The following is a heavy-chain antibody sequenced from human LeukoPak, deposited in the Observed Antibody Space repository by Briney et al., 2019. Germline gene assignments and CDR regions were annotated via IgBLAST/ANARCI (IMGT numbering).Heavy chain of an antibody. D-gene: IGHD3-22*01. CDR3: ARDRGYYDGSGPSNNWFDP. CDR1: GGSISSYY. J-gene: IGHJ5*02. Sequence: SETLSLTCTVSGGSISSYYWSWIRQPPGKGLEWIGYIYYSGSTNYNPSLKSRVTISVDTSKNQFSLKLSSVTAADTAVYYCARDRGYYDGSGPSNNWFDPWGQGTLVTVSS. CDR2: IYYSGST. V-gene: IGHV4-59*01.